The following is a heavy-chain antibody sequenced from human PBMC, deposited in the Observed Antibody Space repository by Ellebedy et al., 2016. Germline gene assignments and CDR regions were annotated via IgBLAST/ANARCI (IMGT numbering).Heavy chain of an antibody. Sequence: ASVKVSCKASGGTFSSYAISWVRQAPGQGLEWMGGIIPIFGTANYAQKFQGRVTITADESTSTAYMELSSLRSEDTAVYYCARGQWVEMATMPYGMDVWGQGTTVTVSS. CDR1: GGTFSSYA. CDR2: IIPIFGTA. V-gene: IGHV1-69*13. CDR3: ARGQWVEMATMPYGMDV. D-gene: IGHD5-24*01. J-gene: IGHJ6*02.